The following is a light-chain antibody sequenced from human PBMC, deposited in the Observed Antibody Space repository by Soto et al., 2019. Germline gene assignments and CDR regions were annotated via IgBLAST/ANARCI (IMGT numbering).Light chain of an antibody. V-gene: IGKV1-16*02. Sequence: DIQMTQSPSSLSASVGDTVTITCRASQGISNHLAWFQHKPGKAPKALIHAAASLHSGVSSKFSGSGFGTDFTLTITSLQPEDSATYYCQQYHSSPLTFAGGTKVEIK. J-gene: IGKJ4*01. CDR3: QQYHSSPLT. CDR1: QGISNH. CDR2: AAA.